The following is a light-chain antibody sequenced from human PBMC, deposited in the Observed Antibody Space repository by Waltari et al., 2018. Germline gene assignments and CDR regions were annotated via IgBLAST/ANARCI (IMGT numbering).Light chain of an antibody. V-gene: IGLV2-14*01. CDR3: SSYTTSKSWV. CDR1: SSDVRTYNY. J-gene: IGLJ3*02. CDR2: EVG. Sequence: QSALTQPAAVSGSPGQSITISCTGTSSDVRTYNYVSWYQQTPGKAPRLIIYEVGGRPSGVSNRFSGSKSGYTAFLTISGLQAEDEADYYCSSYTTSKSWVFGGGTKLTVL.